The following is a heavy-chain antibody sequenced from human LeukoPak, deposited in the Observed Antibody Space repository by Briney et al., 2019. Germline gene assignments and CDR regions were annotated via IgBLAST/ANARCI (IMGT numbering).Heavy chain of an antibody. CDR2: IYHSGST. D-gene: IGHD4-17*01. J-gene: IGHJ4*02. Sequence: SETLSLTCAVSGYSISSGYYWGWIRQPPGKRLEWIGSIYHSGSTYYNPSLKSRVTISVDTSKNQFSLKLSSVTAADTAVYYCARRDYGDYPFDYWGQGTLVTVSS. V-gene: IGHV4-38-2*01. CDR3: ARRDYGDYPFDY. CDR1: GYSISSGYY.